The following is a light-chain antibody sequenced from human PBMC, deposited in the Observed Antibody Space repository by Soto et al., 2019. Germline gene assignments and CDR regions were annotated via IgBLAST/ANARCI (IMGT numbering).Light chain of an antibody. CDR2: GAS. V-gene: IGKV3D-15*01. J-gene: IGKJ1*01. CDR3: QHRET. Sequence: ETVMTQSPATLSVSPGEGATLSCRASQSLNTNLAWYQQKPGQAPRLLIYGASSRATGIPDRFSGSGSGTDFTLTISRLEPEDFAVYYCQHRETFGQGTKVDIK. CDR1: QSLNTN.